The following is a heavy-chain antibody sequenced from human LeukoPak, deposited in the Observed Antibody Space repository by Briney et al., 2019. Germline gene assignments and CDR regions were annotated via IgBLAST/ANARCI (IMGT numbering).Heavy chain of an antibody. CDR3: ARAFRGRSRVATSTAPSQPDDAFDI. CDR2: ISAYNGNT. J-gene: IGHJ3*02. Sequence: GASVKVSCKASGYTFTSYGISWVRQAPGQGLEWMGWISAYNGNTNYAQKLQGRVTMTTDTSTRTAYMELRSLRSDATAVYYCARAFRGRSRVATSTAPSQPDDAFDIWGQGTMVTVSS. CDR1: GYTFTSYG. D-gene: IGHD5-12*01. V-gene: IGHV1-18*01.